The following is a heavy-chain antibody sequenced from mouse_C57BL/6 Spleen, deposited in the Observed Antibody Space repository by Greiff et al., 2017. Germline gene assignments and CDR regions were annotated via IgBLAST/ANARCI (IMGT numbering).Heavy chain of an antibody. CDR3: ARYAGNYGAMDY. D-gene: IGHD2-1*01. V-gene: IGHV7-3*01. Sequence: EVMLVESGGGLVQPGGSLSLSCAASGFTFTDYYMSWVRQPPGKALEWLGFIRNKANGYTTEYSASVKGRFTNSRDNSQSILYLQMHALRAEDSATYYCARYAGNYGAMDYWGQGTSVTVSS. CDR2: IRNKANGYTT. J-gene: IGHJ4*01. CDR1: GFTFTDYY.